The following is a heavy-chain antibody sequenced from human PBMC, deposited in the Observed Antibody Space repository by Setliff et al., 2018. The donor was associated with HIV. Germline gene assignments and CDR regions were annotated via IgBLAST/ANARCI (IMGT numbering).Heavy chain of an antibody. CDR2: IHTSDTT. D-gene: IGHD6-13*01. CDR1: GVSTSIHY. CDR3: ARGVAAAGMLMDV. J-gene: IGHJ6*03. Sequence: SETLSLTCTVSGVSTSIHYWVWIRQPAGRGLEWIGRIHTSDTTRYNPSLQSRVAMSVDTSKNQFSLKLTSVSAADTAVHYCARGVAAAGMLMDVWGKGTTVTVSS. V-gene: IGHV4-4*07.